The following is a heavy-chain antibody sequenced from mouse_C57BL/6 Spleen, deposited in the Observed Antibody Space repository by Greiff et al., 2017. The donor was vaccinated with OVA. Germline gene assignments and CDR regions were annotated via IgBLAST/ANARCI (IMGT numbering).Heavy chain of an antibody. V-gene: IGHV5-12*01. Sequence: EVKVEESGGGLVQPGGSLKLSCAASGFTFSDYYMYWVRQTPEKRLEWVAYISNGGGSTYYPDTVKGRFTISRDNAKNTLYLQMSRLKSEDTAMYYCARHSGYYFDYWGQGTTLTVSS. CDR1: GFTFSDYY. J-gene: IGHJ2*01. CDR3: ARHSGYYFDY. CDR2: ISNGGGST. D-gene: IGHD3-1*01.